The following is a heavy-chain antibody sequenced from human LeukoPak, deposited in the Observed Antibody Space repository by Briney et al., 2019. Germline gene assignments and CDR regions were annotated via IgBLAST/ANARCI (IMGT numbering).Heavy chain of an antibody. J-gene: IGHJ4*02. CDR1: GGSISSSSYY. CDR3: ARGSGWFGELFPDY. Sequence: PSETLSLTCTVSGGSISSSSYYWGWIRQPPGKGLEWIGSIYYSGSTYYNPSLKSRVTISVDTSKNQFSLKLSSVTAADTAVYYCARGSGWFGELFPDYWGQGTLVTVSS. CDR2: IYYSGST. V-gene: IGHV4-39*01. D-gene: IGHD3-10*01.